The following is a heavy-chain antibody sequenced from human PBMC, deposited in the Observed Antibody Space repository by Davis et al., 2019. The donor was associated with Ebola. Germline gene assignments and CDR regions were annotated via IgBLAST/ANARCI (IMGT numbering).Heavy chain of an antibody. CDR3: ARYSSSWEALDY. CDR2: IYYSGST. CDR1: GGSFTSYY. J-gene: IGHJ4*02. D-gene: IGHD6-13*01. V-gene: IGHV4-59*01. Sequence: SETLSLTFTVSGGSFTSYYGSWIRQPPAKRLAWIGYIYYSGSTNYNPSLKSRVTISVDTSKNQFSLKLSSVTAADTAVYYCARYSSSWEALDYWGQGTLVTVSS.